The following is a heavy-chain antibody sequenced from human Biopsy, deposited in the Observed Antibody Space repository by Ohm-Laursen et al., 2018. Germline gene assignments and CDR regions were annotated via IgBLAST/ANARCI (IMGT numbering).Heavy chain of an antibody. D-gene: IGHD4-23*01. V-gene: IGHV4-59*11. CDR1: GGSFTGHY. CDR2: ISYTGYT. CDR3: ARGSNEYGGLYFPH. J-gene: IGHJ1*01. Sequence: TLSLTWTVSGGSFTGHYRSWIRQPPGKGLEWIGHISYTGYTSYKSSLKSRVTISLDTSRKHFSLRLTSLAAADTAVYYCARGSNEYGGLYFPHWGQGTLVTVSS.